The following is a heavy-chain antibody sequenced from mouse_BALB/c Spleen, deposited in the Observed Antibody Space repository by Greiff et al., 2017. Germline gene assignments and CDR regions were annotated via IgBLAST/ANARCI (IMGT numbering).Heavy chain of an antibody. V-gene: IGHV14-3*02. CDR3: AGTTVVDAMDY. CDR2: IDPANGNT. CDR1: GFNIKDSY. Sequence: VQLQQSGAELVKPGASVKLSCTASGFNIKDSYMHWVKQRPEQGLEWIGRIDPANGNTKYDPKFQGKATITADTSSNTAYLQLSSMTSEDTAVYYCAGTTVVDAMDYWGQGTSVTVSS. D-gene: IGHD1-1*01. J-gene: IGHJ4*01.